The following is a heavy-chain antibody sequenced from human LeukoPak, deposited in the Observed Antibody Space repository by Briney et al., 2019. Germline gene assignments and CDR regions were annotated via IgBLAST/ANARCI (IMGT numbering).Heavy chain of an antibody. Sequence: ASVKVSCKASEYTFTGYYIHWVRQAPGQGLEWMGWIDPNTGDSNYVQKFQGRVTMTRDTSISTAYMDLSRLRSDDTAVYYCARAGVWDYSDSSGYHNAAFDIWGQGTMVTVSS. J-gene: IGHJ3*02. CDR2: IDPNTGDS. CDR3: ARAGVWDYSDSSGYHNAAFDI. V-gene: IGHV1-2*02. D-gene: IGHD3-22*01. CDR1: EYTFTGYY.